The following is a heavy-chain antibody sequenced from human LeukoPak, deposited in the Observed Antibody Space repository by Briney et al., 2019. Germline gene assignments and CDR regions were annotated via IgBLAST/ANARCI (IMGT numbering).Heavy chain of an antibody. CDR3: ARGRGNSGWYRGYYFDY. Sequence: PGGSLRLSCAASGFTFSSYAMHWVRQAPGKGLEWVAVISYDGSNKYYADSVKGRFTISRDNAENTLYLQMNSLRAEDTAVYYCARGRGNSGWYRGYYFDYWGQGTLVTVSS. V-gene: IGHV3-30-3*01. J-gene: IGHJ4*02. D-gene: IGHD6-19*01. CDR2: ISYDGSNK. CDR1: GFTFSSYA.